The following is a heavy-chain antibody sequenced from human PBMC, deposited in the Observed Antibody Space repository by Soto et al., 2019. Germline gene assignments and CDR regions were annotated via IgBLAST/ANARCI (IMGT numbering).Heavy chain of an antibody. CDR3: ETDRGGGMDV. CDR2: IKRKIDGETT. J-gene: IGHJ6*01. V-gene: IGHV3-15*01. CDR1: GFTFSDAW. D-gene: IGHD3-10*01. Sequence: EVQLVESGGGMVMPGGSHRLSCAASGFTFSDAWMTWIRQAPGKGLQCVGRIKRKIDGETTDYAAPVKGRFTISRDDSKNTLYLQMNSLSVEDTAMSYCETDRGGGMDVWGQGTTVTVSS.